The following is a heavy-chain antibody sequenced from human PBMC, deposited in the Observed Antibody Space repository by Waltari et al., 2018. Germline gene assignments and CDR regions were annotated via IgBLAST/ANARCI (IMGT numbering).Heavy chain of an antibody. D-gene: IGHD4-17*01. CDR3: ARVRSPVSSYYFDY. Sequence: QVQLQESGPGLVKPSGTLSLTCAVSGGSISSSNWWSWVRQPPGKGLEWIGEIYHSGSTNSTPSLKSRVTISVAKSKNQFSLKLSSVTAADTAVYYCARVRSPVSSYYFDYWGQGTLVTVSS. CDR2: IYHSGST. CDR1: GGSISSSNW. V-gene: IGHV4-4*02. J-gene: IGHJ4*02.